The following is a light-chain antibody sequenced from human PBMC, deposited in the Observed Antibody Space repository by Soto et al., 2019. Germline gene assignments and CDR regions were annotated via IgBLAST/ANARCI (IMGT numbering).Light chain of an antibody. Sequence: QSALTQRASVSGSPGQSITISCTGTSSDVGGYNYVSWYQQHPGKAPKLMIYEVSNRPSGVSNRFSGSKSGNTASLTISGLQAEDEADYYCSSYTSSSTLFGTGTKVTLL. CDR1: SSDVGGYNY. V-gene: IGLV2-14*01. CDR3: SSYTSSSTL. J-gene: IGLJ1*01. CDR2: EVS.